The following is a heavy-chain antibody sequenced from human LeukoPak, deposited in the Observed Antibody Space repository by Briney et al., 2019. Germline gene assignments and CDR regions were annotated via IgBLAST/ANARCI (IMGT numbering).Heavy chain of an antibody. J-gene: IGHJ4*02. CDR3: ARGTMNLDY. Sequence: GASVKVSCKASGYTFTGYYMHWVRQAPGQGLEWMGWINPYSGDTKYAQKFQGRVTMTRDTSISTAYMEVRRLRSDDTAVYYCARGTMNLDYWGQGTLVTVSS. CDR2: INPYSGDT. V-gene: IGHV1-2*02. D-gene: IGHD3-22*01. CDR1: GYTFTGYY.